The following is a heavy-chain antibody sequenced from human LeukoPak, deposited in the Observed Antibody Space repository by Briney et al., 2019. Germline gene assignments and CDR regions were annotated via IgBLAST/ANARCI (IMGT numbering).Heavy chain of an antibody. Sequence: PSETLSLTCAVSGGSITSYYWSWIRQPPGKGLEWIGYIYYSRSTNSNPALKSRVTISIDTSKNHFSLNLRSLTAADTAVYYCATSTTLTTYAFDIWGRGTMVTVSS. J-gene: IGHJ3*02. V-gene: IGHV4-59*01. D-gene: IGHD4-17*01. CDR3: ATSTTLTTYAFDI. CDR1: GGSITSYY. CDR2: IYYSRST.